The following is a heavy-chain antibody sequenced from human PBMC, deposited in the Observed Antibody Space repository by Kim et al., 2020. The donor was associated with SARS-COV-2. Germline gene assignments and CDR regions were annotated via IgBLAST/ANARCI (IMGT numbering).Heavy chain of an antibody. D-gene: IGHD6-13*01. CDR2: INWNSGSI. J-gene: IGHJ4*02. Sequence: GGSLRLSCAASGFTFDDYAMHWVRQAPGKGLEWVSGINWNSGSIGYADSVKGRFTISRDNAKNSLYLQMNSLRTEDTALYYCAKDRPPGWGVADAGFDYWGQGTLVTVSS. CDR3: AKDRPPGWGVADAGFDY. V-gene: IGHV3-9*01. CDR1: GFTFDDYA.